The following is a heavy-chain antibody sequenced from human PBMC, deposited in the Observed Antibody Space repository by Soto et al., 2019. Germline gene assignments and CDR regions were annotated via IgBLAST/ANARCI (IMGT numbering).Heavy chain of an antibody. CDR3: AREETAWPLAYGLDV. CDR1: GFTFSTYS. D-gene: IGHD2-21*02. CDR2: IGTRSDI. J-gene: IGHJ6*02. Sequence: GGSLRLSCAASGFTFSTYSMHWVRQAPGKGLEWVSSIGTRSDIYYADSVKGRFTISRDNAKNSLSPQMNSLRAEDTGVYYCAREETAWPLAYGLDVWGQGTTVTVSS. V-gene: IGHV3-21*01.